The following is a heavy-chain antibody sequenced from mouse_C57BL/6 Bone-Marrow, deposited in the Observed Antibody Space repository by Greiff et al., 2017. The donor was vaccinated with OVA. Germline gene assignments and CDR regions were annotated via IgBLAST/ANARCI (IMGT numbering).Heavy chain of an antibody. V-gene: IGHV1-9*01. Sequence: QVQLQQSGAELMKPGASVKLSCKATGYTFTGYWIEWVKQRPGHGLEWIGEILPGSGSTNYNEKFKGKATFTADTSSNTAYMQLSSLTTGDSAISYCARGEITTVVATPDYWGQGTTLTVSS. CDR3: ARGEITTVVATPDY. D-gene: IGHD1-1*01. CDR2: ILPGSGST. CDR1: GYTFTGYW. J-gene: IGHJ2*01.